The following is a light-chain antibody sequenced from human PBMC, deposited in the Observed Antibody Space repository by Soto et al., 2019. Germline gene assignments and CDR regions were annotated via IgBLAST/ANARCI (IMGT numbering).Light chain of an antibody. CDR1: QSGSSF. CDR2: GAS. Sequence: EKVMTQSPATLSMSPGERATLSCRASQSGSSFLAWYQQKPGQAPRLLIYGASTRATGIPARFSGSGSGTEFTLTISSLQSEYFAVYYCQQYSNWPSWTFGQGTKVEVK. CDR3: QQYSNWPSWT. J-gene: IGKJ1*01. V-gene: IGKV3-15*01.